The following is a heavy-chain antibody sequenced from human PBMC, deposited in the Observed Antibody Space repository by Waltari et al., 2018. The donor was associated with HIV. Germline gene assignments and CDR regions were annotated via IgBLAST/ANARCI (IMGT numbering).Heavy chain of an antibody. CDR3: ARSRGGYAHY. J-gene: IGHJ4*02. CDR2: INPSSGGT. D-gene: IGHD3-22*01. Sequence: QLVRSGTEVNKPGASVKLPSKASRYTFTVYYTPWVRQAPGQWLEWMGWINPSSGGTIYAQRFQGRVTMTRDTSVTTAYMELSRLTSDDTAVYYCARSRGGYAHYWGQGALVTVSS. V-gene: IGHV1-2*02. CDR1: RYTFTVYY.